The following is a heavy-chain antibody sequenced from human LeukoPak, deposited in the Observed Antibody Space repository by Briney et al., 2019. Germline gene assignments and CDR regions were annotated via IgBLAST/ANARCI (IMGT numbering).Heavy chain of an antibody. Sequence: GGSLRLSCAASGFTFSSYWMHWVRQAPGKGLVWVSRINSDGSSTSYADSVKGRFTIPRDNAKNTLYLQMNSLRAEDTAVYYCGRVRGYYGSGSYSPPYYWGQGTLGTVSP. CDR1: GFTFSSYW. CDR2: INSDGSST. V-gene: IGHV3-74*01. J-gene: IGHJ4*02. D-gene: IGHD3-10*01. CDR3: GRVRGYYGSGSYSPPYY.